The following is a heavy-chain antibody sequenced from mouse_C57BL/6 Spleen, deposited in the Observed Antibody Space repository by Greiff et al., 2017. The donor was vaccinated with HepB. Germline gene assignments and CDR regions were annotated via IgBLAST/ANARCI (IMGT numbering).Heavy chain of an antibody. Sequence: EVMLVESGGGLVKPGGSLKLSCAASGFTFSDYGMHWVRQAPEKGVEWVAYISSGSSTIYYADTVKGRFTISRDNAKNTLFLQMTSLRSEDTAMYYCARDPRGYFDYWGQGTTLTVSS. CDR1: GFTFSDYG. CDR3: ARDPRGYFDY. V-gene: IGHV5-17*01. J-gene: IGHJ2*01. CDR2: ISSGSSTI.